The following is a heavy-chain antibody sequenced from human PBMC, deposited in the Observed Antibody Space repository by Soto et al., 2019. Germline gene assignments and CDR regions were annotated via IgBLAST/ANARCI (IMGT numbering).Heavy chain of an antibody. Sequence: SVKVSCKASGGTFSSYAISWVRQAPGQGLEWMGGIIPIFGTANYAQKFQGRVTITADESTSTAYMELSSLRSEDTAVYYCARDLRIRPRRGMDVSGPGTTVTVYS. CDR1: GGTFSSYA. J-gene: IGHJ6*02. V-gene: IGHV1-69*13. D-gene: IGHD5-12*01. CDR3: ARDLRIRPRRGMDV. CDR2: IIPIFGTA.